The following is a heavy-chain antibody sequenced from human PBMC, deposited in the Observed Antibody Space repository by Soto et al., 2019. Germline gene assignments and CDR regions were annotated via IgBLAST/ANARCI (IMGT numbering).Heavy chain of an antibody. J-gene: IGHJ4*02. CDR1: VGAFSSYE. D-gene: IGHD5-18*01. CDR3: ARARGYSYGCFDY. V-gene: IGHV3-48*03. CDR2: ISSSGSTI. Sequence: SFAASVGAFSSYEMNLVRQAPGKGLEWVSYISSSGSTIYYADSVKGRFTISRDNAKNSLYLQMNSLRAEDTAVYYCARARGYSYGCFDYWRQGTLVIVYS.